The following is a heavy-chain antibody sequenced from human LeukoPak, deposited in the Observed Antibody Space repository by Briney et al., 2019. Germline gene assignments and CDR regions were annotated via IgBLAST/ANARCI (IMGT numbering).Heavy chain of an antibody. CDR3: ATATIIWGSYRSWLDS. J-gene: IGHJ5*01. CDR2: VDPEYGEK. D-gene: IGHD3-16*02. Sequence: ASVKVSCKVSGNTLSKLSIHWVRQAPGKGLEWMGGVDPEYGEKISAPKSQGRLTMTEDTSTDTAYMELSSLNSEETAVYYCATATIIWGSYRSWLDSCGQGTLVTVSS. CDR1: GNTLSKLS. V-gene: IGHV1-24*01.